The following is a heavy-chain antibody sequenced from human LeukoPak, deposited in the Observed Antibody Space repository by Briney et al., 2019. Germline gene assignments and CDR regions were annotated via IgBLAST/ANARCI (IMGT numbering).Heavy chain of an antibody. J-gene: IGHJ4*02. D-gene: IGHD2-15*01. CDR1: GYSISSGYY. CDR2: IYHSGST. V-gene: IGHV4-38-2*02. Sequence: SETLSLTCTVTGYSISSGYYWGWIRQAPGKGLEWIGSIYHSGSTYYNPSLKSRVTISVDTPKNQFSLKLSSVTAADTAVYYCASGAAYCSGGSCYRTRVDYWGQGTLVTVSS. CDR3: ASGAAYCSGGSCYRTRVDY.